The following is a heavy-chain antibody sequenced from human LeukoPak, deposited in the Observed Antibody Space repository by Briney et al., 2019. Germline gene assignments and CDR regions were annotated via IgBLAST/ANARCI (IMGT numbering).Heavy chain of an antibody. CDR1: GYTFTGHY. CDR3: ARATYAFDM. Sequence: ASVKVPCKASGYTFTGHYLHWMRQAPGQGLEWMGRISPNSGGTNYAQRFQGRVTMTRDTSISTAYMELSRLRSDDTALYYCARATYAFDMWGQGTMVTVSS. CDR2: ISPNSGGT. V-gene: IGHV1-2*06. J-gene: IGHJ3*02.